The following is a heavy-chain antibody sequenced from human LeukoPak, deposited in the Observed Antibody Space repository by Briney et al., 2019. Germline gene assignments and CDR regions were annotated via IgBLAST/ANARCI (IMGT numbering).Heavy chain of an antibody. D-gene: IGHD3-22*01. V-gene: IGHV3-48*03. CDR1: GLTLRSDE. CDR2: MSSSGSTI. Sequence: PGGSLRLSCAASGLTLRSDEINWVRQAPGTGLGWVSYMSSSGSTIYYADSVKGRFTISRDTAKNSLSLQMNSLRAEDTAVYYCARAYDSSGYYSYYFDYWGQGTLVTVSS. J-gene: IGHJ4*02. CDR3: ARAYDSSGYYSYYFDY.